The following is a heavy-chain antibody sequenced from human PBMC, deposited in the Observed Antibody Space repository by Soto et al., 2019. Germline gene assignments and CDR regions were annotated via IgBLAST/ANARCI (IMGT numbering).Heavy chain of an antibody. V-gene: IGHV4-34*01. CDR3: ARGGYSYGYIDY. CDR2: INHSGST. J-gene: IGHJ4*02. CDR1: GGSFSGYY. Sequence: SETLSLTCAVYGGSFSGYYWSWIRQPPGKGLEWIGEINHSGSTNYNPSLKSRVTISVDTSKNQFSLRLSSVTAADTAVYYCARGGYSYGYIDYWGQGTLVTVSS. D-gene: IGHD5-18*01.